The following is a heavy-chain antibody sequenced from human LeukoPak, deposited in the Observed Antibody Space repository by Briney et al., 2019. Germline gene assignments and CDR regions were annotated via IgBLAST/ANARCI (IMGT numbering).Heavy chain of an antibody. CDR3: ARGSTRQWRDAFDI. CDR2: INHSGST. J-gene: IGHJ3*02. CDR1: GGSFSGYC. Sequence: KPSETLSLTCAVYGGSFSGYCWSWIRQPPGKGLEWIGEINHSGSTNYNPSLKSRVTISVDTSKNQFSLKLSSVTAADTAVYYCARGSTRQWRDAFDIWGQGTMVTVSS. D-gene: IGHD6-19*01. V-gene: IGHV4-34*01.